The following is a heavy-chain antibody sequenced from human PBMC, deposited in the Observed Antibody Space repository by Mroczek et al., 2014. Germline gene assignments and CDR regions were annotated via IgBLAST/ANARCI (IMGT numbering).Heavy chain of an antibody. CDR1: GGSISSGSYY. D-gene: IGHD3-9*01. V-gene: IGHV4-61*02. CDR3: AGGGVGGHVLRYFDWVTFDY. CDR2: IYTSGST. J-gene: IGHJ4*02. Sequence: QVQLQESGPGLVKPSQTLSLTCTVSGGSISSGSYYWSWIRQPAGKGLEWIGRIYTSGSTNYNPSLKSRVTMSVDTSKNQFSLKLSSVTAADTAVYYCAGGGVGGHVLRYFDWVTFDYWGQGTLVTVSS.